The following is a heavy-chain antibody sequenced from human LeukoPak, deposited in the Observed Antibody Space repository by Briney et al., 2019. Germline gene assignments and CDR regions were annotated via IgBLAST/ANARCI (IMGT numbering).Heavy chain of an antibody. CDR2: IYPGYSDT. J-gene: IGHJ4*02. Sequence: NLGESPKISCKGSGYPFTIYWIGWVRPIPGKGLGGMGIIYPGYSDTKYSPSFKVQVTISAHNSISTAYLQWSSLKASDTTMYYCARRTSLYGSGSYHFDYWGRGTLVTVSS. CDR1: GYPFTIYW. D-gene: IGHD3-10*01. V-gene: IGHV5-51*01. CDR3: ARRTSLYGSGSYHFDY.